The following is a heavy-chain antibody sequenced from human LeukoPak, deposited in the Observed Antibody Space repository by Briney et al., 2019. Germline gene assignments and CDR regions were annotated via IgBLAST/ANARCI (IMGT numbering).Heavy chain of an antibody. D-gene: IGHD1-26*01. CDR3: ARDQEWELLPFDY. J-gene: IGHJ4*02. V-gene: IGHV3-21*01. CDR1: GFTFSSYS. CDR2: ISSSSSYI. Sequence: PGGSLRLSCAASGFTFSSYSMNWVRQAPGKGLEWVSSISSSSSYIYYADSVKGRFTISRDNAKNSLYPQMNSLRAEDTAVYYCARDQEWELLPFDYWGQGTLVTVSS.